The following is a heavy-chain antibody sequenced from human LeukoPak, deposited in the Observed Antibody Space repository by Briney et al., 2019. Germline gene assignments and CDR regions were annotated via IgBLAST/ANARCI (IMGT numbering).Heavy chain of an antibody. CDR1: GGSISSSNW. V-gene: IGHV4-4*02. D-gene: IGHD3-10*01. CDR3: ARYYYGSGRAYGMDV. Sequence: PSETLSLTCAVSGGSISSSNWWSWVRQPPGKGLEWIGEIYHSGNTNYNVSLESRVTISVDKSKNQISLKLSSVTAADTAVYYCARYYYGSGRAYGMDVWGQGTTVTVSS. J-gene: IGHJ6*02. CDR2: IYHSGNT.